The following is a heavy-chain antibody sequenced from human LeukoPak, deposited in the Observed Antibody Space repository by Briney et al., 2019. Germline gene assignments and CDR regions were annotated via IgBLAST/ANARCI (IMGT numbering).Heavy chain of an antibody. D-gene: IGHD2-15*01. V-gene: IGHV1-69*06. Sequence: WASVKVSCKASGGTFSSYAISWVRQTPGQGLEWMGGIIPIFGTANYAQKFQGRVTITADKSTSTAYMELSSLRSEDTAVYYCASQNPAAVAFDIWGQGTMVTVSS. CDR2: IIPIFGTA. CDR1: GGTFSSYA. CDR3: ASQNPAAVAFDI. J-gene: IGHJ3*02.